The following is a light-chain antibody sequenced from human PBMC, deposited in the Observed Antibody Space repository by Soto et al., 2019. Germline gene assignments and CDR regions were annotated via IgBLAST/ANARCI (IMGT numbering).Light chain of an antibody. CDR2: RNN. CDR3: AAWDDSLSGVV. J-gene: IGLJ2*01. V-gene: IGLV1-47*01. Sequence: QSVLTQPPSASGTPGQRVTISCSGSSPNIGNNYVYWYQHLPGTAPKLLIYRNNQRPSGVPDRFSGSKSGTSASLAISGLRCEDEVVYYCAAWDDSLSGVVFGGGTKVTVL. CDR1: SPNIGNNY.